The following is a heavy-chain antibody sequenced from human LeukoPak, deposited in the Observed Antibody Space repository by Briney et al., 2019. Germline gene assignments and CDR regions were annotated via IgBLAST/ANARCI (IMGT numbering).Heavy chain of an antibody. CDR2: IYTGGST. CDR3: ARMGGGYEFDL. J-gene: IGHJ5*02. CDR1: GGSISSGSYY. Sequence: KSSETLSLTCTVSGGSISSGSYYWSWIRQPAGKGLEWIGRIYTGGSTNYNPSLKSRVTMSVDTSKNQFSLKVTSVTAADTAVYYCARMGGGYEFDLWGQGTLVTVSS. D-gene: IGHD5-12*01. V-gene: IGHV4-61*02.